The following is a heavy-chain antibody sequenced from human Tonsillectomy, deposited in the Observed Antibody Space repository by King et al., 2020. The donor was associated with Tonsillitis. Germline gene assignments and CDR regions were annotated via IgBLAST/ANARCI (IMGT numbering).Heavy chain of an antibody. CDR1: GFTFSSYW. Sequence: VQLVESGGGLVQPGGSLRLSCAASGFTFSSYWMSWVRQAPGKGLEWVANIKQDGSEKYYVDSGKGRFTISRDNAKNSLYLQMNSLRAEDTAVYYCARDRIMITFGGVIVNQRADYWGQGTLVTVSS. V-gene: IGHV3-7*01. CDR2: IKQDGSEK. J-gene: IGHJ4*02. CDR3: ARDRIMITFGGVIVNQRADY. D-gene: IGHD3-16*02.